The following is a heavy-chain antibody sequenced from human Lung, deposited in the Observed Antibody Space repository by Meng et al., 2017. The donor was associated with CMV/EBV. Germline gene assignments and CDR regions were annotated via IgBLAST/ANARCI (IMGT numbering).Heavy chain of an antibody. V-gene: IGHV1-2*02. CDR1: GYIFTDYF. J-gene: IGHJ5*02. D-gene: IGHD2-15*01. CDR2: INPKSGGT. Sequence: ASXXVSXKASGYIFTDYFLHWVRQAPGQGLEWMGWINPKSGGTKYAQKFEGRVTMTRDTSITTAYMELTSLRYDDTAVDYWPSQGCAPGGSTCWNNWSGPXGQGXLVTVSS. CDR3: PSQGCAPGGSTCWNNWSGP.